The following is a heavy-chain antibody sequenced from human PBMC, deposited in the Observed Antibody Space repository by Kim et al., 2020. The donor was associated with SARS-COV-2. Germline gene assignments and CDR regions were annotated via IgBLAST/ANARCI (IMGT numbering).Heavy chain of an antibody. CDR1: GFTFSNYA. J-gene: IGHJ5*02. Sequence: GGSLRLSCAASGFTFSNYAVSWVRQAPGKGLEWVSTVSGSGGSTYYADSVKGRFTTSRDNSNNTLYMQMKSLRAEDTAVYYCAKGFGAPTGWTYFDPWG. CDR3: AKGFGAPTGWTYFDP. D-gene: IGHD3-3*01. CDR2: VSGSGGST. V-gene: IGHV3-23*01.